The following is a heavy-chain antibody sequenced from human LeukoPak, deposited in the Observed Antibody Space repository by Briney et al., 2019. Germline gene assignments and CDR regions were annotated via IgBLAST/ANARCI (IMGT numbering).Heavy chain of an antibody. CDR2: INHSGST. D-gene: IGHD3-22*01. CDR3: ARGSHSSGYYYDY. CDR1: GGSVSSGSYH. V-gene: IGHV4-39*07. Sequence: SETLSLTCTVSGGSVSSGSYHWSWIRQPPGKGLEWIGEINHSGSTNYNPSLKSRVTISVDTSKNQFSLKLSSVTAADTAVYYCARGSHSSGYYYDYWGQGTLVTVSS. J-gene: IGHJ4*02.